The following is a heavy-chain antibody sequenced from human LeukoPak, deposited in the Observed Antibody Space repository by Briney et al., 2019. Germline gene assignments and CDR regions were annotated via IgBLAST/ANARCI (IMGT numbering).Heavy chain of an antibody. V-gene: IGHV1-2*02. CDR2: INPNSGGT. D-gene: IGHD5-24*01. CDR3: ARGSYRWLQTIGVFDY. Sequence: APVKVSCKASGYTFTGYYVHWVRQAPGQGLEWMGWINPNSGGTNYAQKFQGRVTMTRDTSISTAYMELSRLRSDDTAVYYCARGSYRWLQTIGVFDYWGQGTLVTVSS. J-gene: IGHJ4*02. CDR1: GYTFTGYY.